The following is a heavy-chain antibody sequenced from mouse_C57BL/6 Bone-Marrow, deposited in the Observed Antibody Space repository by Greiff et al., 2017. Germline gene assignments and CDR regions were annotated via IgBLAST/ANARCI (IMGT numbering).Heavy chain of an antibody. CDR3: ARRSYDYDLGAMDY. Sequence: VQLQQSGPGLVKPSQSLSLTCSVTGYSITSGYYWNWIRQFPGNKLEWMGYISYDGSNNYNPTFKNQISITRDTSTNQFFLKLNSVTTDDVATYYCARRSYDYDLGAMDYWGQGTSVTVSS. V-gene: IGHV3-6*01. CDR1: GYSITSGYY. J-gene: IGHJ4*01. CDR2: ISYDGSN. D-gene: IGHD2-4*01.